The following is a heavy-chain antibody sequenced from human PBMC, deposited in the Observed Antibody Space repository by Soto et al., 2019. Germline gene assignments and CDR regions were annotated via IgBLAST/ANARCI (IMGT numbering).Heavy chain of an antibody. V-gene: IGHV4-34*01. CDR2: INHSGST. CDR1: GGSFSGYY. J-gene: IGHJ6*03. CDR3: ARPHCSGGSCYPVSYYMDV. D-gene: IGHD2-15*01. Sequence: QVQLQQWGAGLLKPSETLSLTCAVYGGSFSGYYWSRIRQPPGKGLEWIGEINHSGSTNYNPSLKSRVTISVDTSKNQFSLKLSSVTAADTAVYYCARPHCSGGSCYPVSYYMDVWGKGTTVTVSS.